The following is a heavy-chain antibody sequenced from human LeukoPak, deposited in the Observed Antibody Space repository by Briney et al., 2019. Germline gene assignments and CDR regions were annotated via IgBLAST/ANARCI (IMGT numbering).Heavy chain of an antibody. V-gene: IGHV1-18*01. Sequence: ASVKVSCKASGYTFTSYGISWVRQAPGQGLEWMGWISAYNGNTNYAQKLQGRFTMTTDTSMSTAYMELRSLRSDDTAVYYCARGYCSSTSCPTNLPLFDYWGQGTLVTVSS. CDR1: GYTFTSYG. CDR2: ISAYNGNT. J-gene: IGHJ4*02. CDR3: ARGYCSSTSCPTNLPLFDY. D-gene: IGHD2-2*01.